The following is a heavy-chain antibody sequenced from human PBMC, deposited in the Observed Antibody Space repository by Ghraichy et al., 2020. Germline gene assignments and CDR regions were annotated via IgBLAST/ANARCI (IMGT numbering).Heavy chain of an antibody. CDR3: AREGIWPYSRSWYRVLDV. J-gene: IGHJ3*01. CDR2: VSRGGST. CDR1: GGSFSEYY. V-gene: IGHV4-34*01. D-gene: IGHD6-13*01. Sequence: SETLSLTCAVYGGSFSEYYWSWIRQSPGKGLEWIADVSRGGSTNYNPSLRSRVTISMDTSKNQVSLRLNSVTAADTAVYYCAREGIWPYSRSWYRVLDVWGQGSLVTVPS.